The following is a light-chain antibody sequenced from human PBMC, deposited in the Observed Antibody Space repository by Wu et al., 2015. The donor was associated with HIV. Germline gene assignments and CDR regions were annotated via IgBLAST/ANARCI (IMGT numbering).Light chain of an antibody. V-gene: IGKV1-9*01. J-gene: IGKJ4*01. CDR3: QQLNSYPLT. Sequence: DIQMTQSPSSLSASVGDRVTITCRASQGISSYLAWYQQEPGKAPKLLIYAASTLQSGVPARFSGSGSGTDFALTISSLQPEDFATYYCQQLNSYPLTFGGGTKVEIK. CDR2: AAS. CDR1: QGISSY.